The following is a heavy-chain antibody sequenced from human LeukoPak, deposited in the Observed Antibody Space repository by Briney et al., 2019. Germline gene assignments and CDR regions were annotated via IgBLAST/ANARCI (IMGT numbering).Heavy chain of an antibody. V-gene: IGHV1-69*13. CDR3: AREAQARLLWSGYPKPSYYYYGMDV. Sequence: GASVKVSCKASGGTSSSYAISWVRQAPGQGLEWMGGIIPIFGTANYAQKFQGRVTITADESTSTAYMELSSLRSEDTAVYYCAREAQARLLWSGYPKPSYYYYGMDVWGQGTTVTVSS. J-gene: IGHJ6*02. D-gene: IGHD3-3*01. CDR2: IIPIFGTA. CDR1: GGTSSSYA.